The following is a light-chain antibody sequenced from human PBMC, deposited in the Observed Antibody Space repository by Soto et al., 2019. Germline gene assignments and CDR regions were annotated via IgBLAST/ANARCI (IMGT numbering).Light chain of an antibody. J-gene: IGKJ2*01. CDR3: QQYSSLPHT. CDR2: GIS. Sequence: ESVLTQSPGTLSLSPGERATLSCRASQSVTNSYFAWYQQKPGQAPRLLLYGISSRATGIPDRFSASGSGTDFTLTISRLEPEDFVVYYCQQYSSLPHTFGQGTKLEVK. V-gene: IGKV3-20*01. CDR1: QSVTNSY.